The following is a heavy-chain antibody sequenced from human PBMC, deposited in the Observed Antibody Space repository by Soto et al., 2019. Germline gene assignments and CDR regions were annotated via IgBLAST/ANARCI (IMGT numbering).Heavy chain of an antibody. CDR1: GFTFDDYA. CDR2: ISWNSGSI. CDR3: AKDMGFGTFICFQH. Sequence: GGSLRLSCAASGFTFDDYAMHWVRQAPGKGLEWVSGISWNSGSIGYADSVKGRFTISRDNAKNSLYLQMNSLRAEDTALYYCAKDMGFGTFICFQHWGQGTLVTVSS. J-gene: IGHJ1*01. V-gene: IGHV3-9*01. D-gene: IGHD3-10*01.